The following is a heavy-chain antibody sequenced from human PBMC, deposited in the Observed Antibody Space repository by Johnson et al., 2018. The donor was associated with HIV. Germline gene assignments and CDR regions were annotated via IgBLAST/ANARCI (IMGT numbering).Heavy chain of an antibody. CDR3: AREAVTLRGWGHAFDI. CDR2: ISYDGSNK. CDR1: GFTFSSYV. D-gene: IGHD3-16*01. J-gene: IGHJ3*02. Sequence: QVQLVESGGGLVKPGGSLRLSCAASGFTFSSYVMHWVRQAPGKGLEWVAVISYDGSNKYYADSVKGRFSISRDNSKSSLYLQMNSLRAEDTAVYYCAREAVTLRGWGHAFDIWGQGTMVTVSS. V-gene: IGHV3-30*14.